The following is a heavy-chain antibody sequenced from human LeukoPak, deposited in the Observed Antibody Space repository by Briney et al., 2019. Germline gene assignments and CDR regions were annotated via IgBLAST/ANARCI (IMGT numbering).Heavy chain of an antibody. Sequence: SETLSLTCTVSGGSISSSSYYWGWIRQPPGKGLEWIGNIYYNGSTYYNPSLKSRVTISVDTSKNQFSLKLSSVTAADTAVYYCARQDYGDYAFDYWGQGTLVTVSS. D-gene: IGHD4-17*01. CDR3: ARQDYGDYAFDY. J-gene: IGHJ4*02. CDR2: IYYNGST. V-gene: IGHV4-39*01. CDR1: GGSISSSSYY.